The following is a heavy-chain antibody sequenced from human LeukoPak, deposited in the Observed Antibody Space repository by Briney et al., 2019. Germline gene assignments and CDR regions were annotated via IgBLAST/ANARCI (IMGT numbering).Heavy chain of an antibody. CDR3: ARDHELITPSVCHWFDP. Sequence: PSETLSLTCTVSGGSISGHYWSWIRQPPGKGLEWIGYIHYSWSTKYNPSLKSRVTISLDTSKSQFSLTLTSVTAADTAFYYCARDHELITPSVCHWFDPWGPRTLVIVSS. V-gene: IGHV4-59*11. CDR1: GGSISGHY. J-gene: IGHJ5*02. D-gene: IGHD4-23*01. CDR2: IHYSWST.